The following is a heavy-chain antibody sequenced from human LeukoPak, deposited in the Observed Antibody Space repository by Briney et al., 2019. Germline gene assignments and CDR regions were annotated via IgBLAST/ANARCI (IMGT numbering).Heavy chain of an antibody. J-gene: IGHJ4*02. Sequence: GGSLRLSCAASGFTFSSYWMHWVRQAPGKGLEWVSYISSSGSTIYYADSVKGRFTTSRDNAKNSLYLQMNSLRAEDTAVYYCATAGGARDPFDYWGQGTPVTASS. CDR1: GFTFSSYW. CDR3: ATAGGARDPFDY. D-gene: IGHD1-26*01. V-gene: IGHV3-48*04. CDR2: ISSSGSTI.